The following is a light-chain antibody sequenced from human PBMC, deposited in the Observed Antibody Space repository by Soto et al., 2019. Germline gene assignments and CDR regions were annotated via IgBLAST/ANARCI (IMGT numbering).Light chain of an antibody. CDR2: GVS. Sequence: QSALTQPASVSGSPGQSITISCTGTSSDVGGYNYVSWYQHHPGKAPKLMIYGVSYRPSGVSNRFSGSKSGNTASLTISGLQAEDEADYYCSSYTSSSTLVFGGGTKVTVL. CDR1: SSDVGGYNY. J-gene: IGLJ3*02. V-gene: IGLV2-14*03. CDR3: SSYTSSSTLV.